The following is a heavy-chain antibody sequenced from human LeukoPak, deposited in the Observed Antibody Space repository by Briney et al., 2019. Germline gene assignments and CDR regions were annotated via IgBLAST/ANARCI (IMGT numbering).Heavy chain of an antibody. CDR2: INPHSGGT. J-gene: IGHJ4*02. CDR3: AREGNGLLSKDLDY. V-gene: IGHV1-2*02. D-gene: IGHD2-15*01. CDR1: GYTFTDYY. Sequence: ASVKVSCKASGYTFTDYYIHWVRQAPGQGLEWMGYINPHSGGTSSPQKFQGRVTMTTGASISTAYMELSRLTSDDTAVYYCAREGNGLLSKDLDYWGQGTLVTVSS.